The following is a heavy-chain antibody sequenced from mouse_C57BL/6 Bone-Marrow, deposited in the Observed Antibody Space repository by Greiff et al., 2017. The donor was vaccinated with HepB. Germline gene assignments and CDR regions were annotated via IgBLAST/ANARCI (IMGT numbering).Heavy chain of an antibody. D-gene: IGHD1-1*01. CDR3: ARLRLTTVVGFDY. CDR2: IYPGGGYT. CDR1: GYTFTNYW. J-gene: IGHJ2*01. Sequence: VQLQQSGAGLVRPGTSVKMSCKASGYTFTNYWIGWAKQRPGHGLEWIGDIYPGGGYTNYNEKFKGKATLTADKSSSTAYMQFSSLTSEDSAIYYCARLRLTTVVGFDYWGQGTTLTVSS. V-gene: IGHV1-63*01.